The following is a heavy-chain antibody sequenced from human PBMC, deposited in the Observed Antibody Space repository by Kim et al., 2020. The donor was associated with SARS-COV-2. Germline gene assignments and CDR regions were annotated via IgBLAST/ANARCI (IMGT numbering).Heavy chain of an antibody. CDR1: GGTFSSYA. D-gene: IGHD6-19*01. CDR2: IIPIFGTA. V-gene: IGHV1-69*13. J-gene: IGHJ6*02. CDR3: ARELEAGYSSGWYSRNYYYYGMDV. Sequence: SVKVSCKASGGTFSSYAISWVRQAPGQGLEWMGGIIPIFGTANYAQKFQGRVTITADESTSTAYMELSSLRSEDTAVYYCARELEAGYSSGWYSRNYYYYGMDVWGQGTTVTVSS.